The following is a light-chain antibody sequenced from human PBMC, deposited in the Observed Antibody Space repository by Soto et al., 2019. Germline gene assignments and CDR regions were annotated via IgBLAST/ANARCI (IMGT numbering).Light chain of an antibody. J-gene: IGLJ1*01. Sequence: QSALTQPPSVSGSPGQSVTISCTGTSTDIGSYNRVSWYQQPPGTAPKLMIYEVSNRPSGVPDRFSGSKSGNTASLTISGLQAEDEADYYCSSYTSGSTSVFGAGTKLTVL. CDR2: EVS. CDR1: STDIGSYNR. CDR3: SSYTSGSTSV. V-gene: IGLV2-18*02.